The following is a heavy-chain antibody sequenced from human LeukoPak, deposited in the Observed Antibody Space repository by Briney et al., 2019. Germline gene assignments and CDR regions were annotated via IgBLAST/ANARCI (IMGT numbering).Heavy chain of an antibody. V-gene: IGHV3-30-3*01. CDR3: ARDISGSYSFEY. J-gene: IGHJ4*02. Sequence: GGSLRLSCAASGFTFRSHVMHWVRQAPGKGLEWVAFISNDGNNKYYADSVKGRFTSSRDNSKNTLYLEVSSLRDEDTAVYYCARDISGSYSFEYWGQGTLVTVSS. CDR2: ISNDGNNK. D-gene: IGHD1-26*01. CDR1: GFTFRSHV.